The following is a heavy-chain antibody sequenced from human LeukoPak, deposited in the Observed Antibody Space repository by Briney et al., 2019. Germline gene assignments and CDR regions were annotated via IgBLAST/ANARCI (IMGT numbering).Heavy chain of an antibody. V-gene: IGHV3-23*01. J-gene: IGHJ6*03. D-gene: IGHD3-16*01. CDR2: ISGSGGST. Sequence: GGSLRLSCAASGFTFSNYAMSWVRQAPGKGLEWVSAISGSGGSTYYADSVKGRFTISRDNSKNTLYLQMNSLRAEDTAVYYCAKGRGNYYYYYMDVWGKGTTVTVSS. CDR3: AKGRGNYYYYYMDV. CDR1: GFTFSNYA.